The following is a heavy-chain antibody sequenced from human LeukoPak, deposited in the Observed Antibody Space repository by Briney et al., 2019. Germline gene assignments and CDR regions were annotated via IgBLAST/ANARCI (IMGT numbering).Heavy chain of an antibody. J-gene: IGHJ4*02. D-gene: IGHD1-1*01. CDR1: GFTFSSQP. CDR2: ISFDGKNK. CDR3: VRPMTTTRNFEH. V-gene: IGHV3-30*03. Sequence: PGGSLRLSCAASGFTFSSQPMHWVRQTPGKGLEWVALISFDGKNKFYGDSVIGRFTISRDNTKNTLFLQMNSLRAEDMGVYYCVRPMTTTRNFEHWGRGTLLTVSS.